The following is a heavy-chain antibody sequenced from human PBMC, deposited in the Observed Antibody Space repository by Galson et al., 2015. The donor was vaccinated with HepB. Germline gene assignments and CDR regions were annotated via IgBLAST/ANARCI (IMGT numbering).Heavy chain of an antibody. Sequence: ETLSLTCTVSGGSISSYYWSWIRQPPGKGLEWIGYIYYSGSTNYNPSLKSRVTISVDTSKNQFSLKLSSVTAADTAVYYCARAGGEVGVIFDYWGQGTLVTVSS. J-gene: IGHJ4*02. CDR2: IYYSGST. D-gene: IGHD2-21*01. CDR3: ARAGGEVGVIFDY. CDR1: GGSISSYY. V-gene: IGHV4-59*01.